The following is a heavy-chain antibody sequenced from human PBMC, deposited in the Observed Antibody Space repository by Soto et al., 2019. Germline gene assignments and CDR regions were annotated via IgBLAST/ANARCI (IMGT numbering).Heavy chain of an antibody. Sequence: SGTLSLTCAVHGASFSGYYWSWIRQPPGKGLEWIGEINHSGSTNYNPSLKSRVTISVDTSKNQFSLKLSSVTAADTAVYYCARGRGSGSYIHYYYGMDVWGQGTTVTVYS. CDR2: INHSGST. CDR3: ARGRGSGSYIHYYYGMDV. J-gene: IGHJ6*02. D-gene: IGHD3-10*01. V-gene: IGHV4-34*01. CDR1: GASFSGYY.